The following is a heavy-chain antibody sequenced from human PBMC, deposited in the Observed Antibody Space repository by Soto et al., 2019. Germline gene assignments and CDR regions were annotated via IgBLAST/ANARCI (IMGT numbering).Heavy chain of an antibody. D-gene: IGHD3-22*01. J-gene: IGHJ6*02. CDR3: ARDMYYYDSSGYYYPDYYYGMDV. CDR1: GGTFSSYA. V-gene: IGHV1-69*01. CDR2: IIPIFGTA. Sequence: QVQLVQSGAEVKKPGSSVKVSCKASGGTFSSYAISWVRQAPGQGLEWMGGIIPIFGTANYAQKFQGRVTITADESTSTAYMELSSLRSEDTAVYYCARDMYYYDSSGYYYPDYYYGMDVWGQGTTVTVSS.